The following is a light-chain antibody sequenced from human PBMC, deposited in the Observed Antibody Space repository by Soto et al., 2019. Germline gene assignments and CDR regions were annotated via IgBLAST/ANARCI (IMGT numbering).Light chain of an antibody. Sequence: EIVLTQSPGTLSLSPGERVTLSCRASQSVSSSYLAWYQQRPGQAPRLLIYGASTRATGIPDRFSGSGSGTDFTLTISRLEPEDFEVYYCQQFDNSVYTFGQGTKLEIK. V-gene: IGKV3-20*01. CDR3: QQFDNSVYT. CDR1: QSVSSSY. CDR2: GAS. J-gene: IGKJ2*01.